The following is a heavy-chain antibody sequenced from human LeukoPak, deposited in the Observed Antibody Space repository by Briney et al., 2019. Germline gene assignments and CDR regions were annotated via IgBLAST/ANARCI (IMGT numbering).Heavy chain of an antibody. D-gene: IGHD4-17*01. CDR1: GFTFSSYG. J-gene: IGHJ4*02. Sequence: GGSLRLSCAASGFTFSSYGMHWVRQAPGKGLEWVAVISYDGSNKYYADSVKGRFTISRDNSKNTLYLQMNSLRAEGTAVYYCAKAREPYGDYAFDYWGQGTLVTVSS. V-gene: IGHV3-30*18. CDR3: AKAREPYGDYAFDY. CDR2: ISYDGSNK.